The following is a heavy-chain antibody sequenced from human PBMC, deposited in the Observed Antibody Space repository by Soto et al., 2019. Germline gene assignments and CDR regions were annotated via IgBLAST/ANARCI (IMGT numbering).Heavy chain of an antibody. CDR3: ARVHDFWIGYPSDYYSYGMDV. D-gene: IGHD3-3*01. CDR1: GGTFSSYA. CDR2: IIPIFGTA. V-gene: IGHV1-69*13. J-gene: IGHJ6*02. Sequence: SVKVSCKASGGTFSSYAISWVRQAPGQGLEWMGGIIPIFGTANYAQKFQGRVTITADESTSTAYMELSSLRSEDTAVYYCARVHDFWIGYPSDYYSYGMDVWGQGTTVTVSS.